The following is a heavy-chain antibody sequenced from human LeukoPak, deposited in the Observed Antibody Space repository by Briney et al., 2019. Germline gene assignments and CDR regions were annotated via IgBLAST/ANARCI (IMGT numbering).Heavy chain of an antibody. Sequence: SGGSLRLSCAASGFTFNSYGMHRVRQAPGKGLEWVAVISYDGNDKFYRDSVKGRFTISRDNSKNTLYLQMNSLRAEDTAVYYCAREGGYNSPNDAFDIWGQGTMVTVSS. J-gene: IGHJ3*02. V-gene: IGHV3-30*03. CDR1: GFTFNSYG. D-gene: IGHD5-24*01. CDR2: ISYDGNDK. CDR3: AREGGYNSPNDAFDI.